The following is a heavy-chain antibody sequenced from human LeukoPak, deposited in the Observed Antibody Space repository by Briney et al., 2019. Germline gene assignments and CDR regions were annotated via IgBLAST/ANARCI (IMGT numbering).Heavy chain of an antibody. J-gene: IGHJ4*02. Sequence: GGSLRLSCAASGFTFSSYAMSWVRQAPGKGLEWVSGITNSGGSTFYADSVKGRFTISRDNSKNTLYLQMNSLRAEDTAVYYCARDAVVDYWGQGTLVTVSS. CDR2: ITNSGGST. D-gene: IGHD2-2*01. V-gene: IGHV3-23*01. CDR1: GFTFSSYA. CDR3: ARDAVVDY.